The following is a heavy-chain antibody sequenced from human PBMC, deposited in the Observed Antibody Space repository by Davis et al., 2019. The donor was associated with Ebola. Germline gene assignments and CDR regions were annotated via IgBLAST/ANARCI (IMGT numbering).Heavy chain of an antibody. D-gene: IGHD6-6*01. CDR3: ARGNYVKRGIGARPNWFDP. CDR1: GYTFTSYD. V-gene: IGHV1-8*01. CDR2: MNPNSGNT. Sequence: AASVKVSCKASGYTFTSYDINWVRQATGQGLEWMGWMNPNSGNTGYAQKFQGRVTMTRNTSIRTAYMELSSLRSEDTAVYYCARGNYVKRGIGARPNWFDPWGQGTLVTVSS. J-gene: IGHJ5*02.